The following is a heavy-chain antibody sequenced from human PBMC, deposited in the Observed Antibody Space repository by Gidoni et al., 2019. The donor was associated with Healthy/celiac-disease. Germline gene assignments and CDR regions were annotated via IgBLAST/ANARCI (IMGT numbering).Heavy chain of an antibody. CDR1: GGSISSGSYY. CDR2: IYTSGST. CDR3: ASGRMNPPPYYYYGMDV. V-gene: IGHV4-61*02. Sequence: QVQLQESGPGLVKPSQTLSLTCTVSGGSISSGSYYWSWIRQPAGKGLEGIGRIYTSGSTNYNPSLKSRVTISVDTSKNQFSLKLSSVTAADTAVYYCASGRMNPPPYYYYGMDVWGQGTTVTVSS. J-gene: IGHJ6*02.